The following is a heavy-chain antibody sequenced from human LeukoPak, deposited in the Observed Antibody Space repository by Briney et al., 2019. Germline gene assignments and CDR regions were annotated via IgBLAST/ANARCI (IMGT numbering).Heavy chain of an antibody. CDR3: AKVQYDFWSGYYYYYMDV. J-gene: IGHJ6*03. D-gene: IGHD3-3*01. V-gene: IGHV3-30*02. CDR1: GFTFSSYG. CDR2: IRYDGSNK. Sequence: GGSLRLSCAASGFTFSSYGMHWVRQAPGKGLEWVAFIRYDGSNKYYADSVKGRFTISRDNSKNTLYLQMNSLRAEDTAVYYCAKVQYDFWSGYYYYYMDVWGKGTTVTVSS.